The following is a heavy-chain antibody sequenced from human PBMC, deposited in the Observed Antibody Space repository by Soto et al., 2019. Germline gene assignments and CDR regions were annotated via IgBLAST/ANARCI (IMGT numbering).Heavy chain of an antibody. Sequence: ASVKVSCKASGYSFTIDDINWVRQATGQGLEWMGWMNPNSGNTGYAQKFQGRVTMTRNTSISTAYMELSSPRSEDTAVYYCARGLDKWNYYRRAFDIWGQGTMVPSPQ. V-gene: IGHV1-8*01. D-gene: IGHD1-7*01. J-gene: IGHJ3*02. CDR1: GYSFTIDD. CDR3: ARGLDKWNYYRRAFDI. CDR2: MNPNSGNT.